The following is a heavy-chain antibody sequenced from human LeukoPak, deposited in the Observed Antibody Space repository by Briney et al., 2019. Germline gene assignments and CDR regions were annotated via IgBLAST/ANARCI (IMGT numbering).Heavy chain of an antibody. J-gene: IGHJ4*02. CDR2: IYYTGNT. CDR1: GVSISSSYSY. CDR3: ARQTGSGLYILP. Sequence: TSETLSLTCTVSGVSISSSYSYWGWIRQPPGMGLEWIGSIYYTGNTYYNASLKSQVSISIDTSKNQFSLKLTSVTAADTAVYYCARQTGSGLYILPGGQGTLVTVSS. V-gene: IGHV4-39*01. D-gene: IGHD2/OR15-2a*01.